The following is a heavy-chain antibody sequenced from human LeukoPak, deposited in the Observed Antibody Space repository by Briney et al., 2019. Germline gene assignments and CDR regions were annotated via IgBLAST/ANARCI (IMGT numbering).Heavy chain of an antibody. CDR3: ARLTIDHGDSRGGFRFDP. V-gene: IGHV4-39*01. CDR1: GGSITSGAYY. D-gene: IGHD3-10*01. J-gene: IGHJ5*01. Sequence: SETLSLTCTLSGGSITSGAYYWGWIRQSPGRGLEWIANVYLTGTAYYNPSLRSRVTVSVDTSKNQCSVKLHSVTAADTGLYYCARLTIDHGDSRGGFRFDPWGQGTLVTVSS. CDR2: VYLTGTA.